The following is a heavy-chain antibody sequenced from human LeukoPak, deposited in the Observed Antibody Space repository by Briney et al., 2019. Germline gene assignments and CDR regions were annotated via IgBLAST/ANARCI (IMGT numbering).Heavy chain of an antibody. V-gene: IGHV4-61*02. CDR1: GGSISSGSYF. CDR3: ATGSGSHAFDI. Sequence: SETLSLTCTVSGGSISSGSYFWSWIRQPAGKGLEWIGRIYTSGSTNYNPTLKSRVTISVDTSKNQFSLNLSSVTAADTAMFYCATGSGSHAFDIWGQGTLVTVSS. D-gene: IGHD3-22*01. J-gene: IGHJ4*02. CDR2: IYTSGST.